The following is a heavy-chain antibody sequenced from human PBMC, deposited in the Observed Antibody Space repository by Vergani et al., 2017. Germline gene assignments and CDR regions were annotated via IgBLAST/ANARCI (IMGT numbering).Heavy chain of an antibody. V-gene: IGHV3-21*01. J-gene: IGHJ4*02. D-gene: IGHD6-13*01. CDR1: GFTFSSYS. CDR3: ARDLSRSSSWYPSRENDY. Sequence: EVQLVESGGGLVKPGGSLRLSCAASGFTFSSYSMNWVRQAPGKGLELVSSISSSSSYIYYADSVKGRFTISRDNAKNSLYLQMNSLRAEDTAVYYCARDLSRSSSWYPSRENDYWGQGTLVTVSS. CDR2: ISSSSSYI.